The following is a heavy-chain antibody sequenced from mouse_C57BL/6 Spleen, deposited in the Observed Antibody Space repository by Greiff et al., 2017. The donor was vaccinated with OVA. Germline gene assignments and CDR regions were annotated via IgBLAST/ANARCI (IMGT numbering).Heavy chain of an antibody. Sequence: EVQRVESGPELVKPGASVKIPCKASGYTFTDYNMDWVKQSHGKSLEWIGDINPNNGGTIYNQKFKGKATLTVDKSSSTAYMELRSLTSEDTAVYYCARSYYDPSYAMDYWGQGTSVTVSS. CDR1: GYTFTDYN. D-gene: IGHD2-4*01. J-gene: IGHJ4*01. V-gene: IGHV1-18*01. CDR3: ARSYYDPSYAMDY. CDR2: INPNNGGT.